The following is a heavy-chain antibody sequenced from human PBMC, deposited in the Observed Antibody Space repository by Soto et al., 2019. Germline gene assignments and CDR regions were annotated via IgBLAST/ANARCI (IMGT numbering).Heavy chain of an antibody. V-gene: IGHV4-34*01. Sequence: QVQLQQWGAGLLKPSETLSLTCAVYGGSFRGYYWSWIRQPPGKGREWIGEINHSGSTNYNPSLKSRVTISVDTSKNQFSLKLSSVTAADTAVYYCARGRPSITMIVVVITDSFDYWGQGTLVTVSS. CDR2: INHSGST. CDR3: ARGRPSITMIVVVITDSFDY. J-gene: IGHJ4*02. D-gene: IGHD3-22*01. CDR1: GGSFRGYY.